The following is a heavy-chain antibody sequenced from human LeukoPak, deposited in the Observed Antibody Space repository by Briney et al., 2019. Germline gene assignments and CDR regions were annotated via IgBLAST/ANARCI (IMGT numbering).Heavy chain of an antibody. J-gene: IGHJ5*02. D-gene: IGHD3-22*01. CDR1: GGSLSSYY. V-gene: IGHV4-34*01. Sequence: KPSETLSLTCGVYGGSLSSYYWSWIRQSPGKGLEWIGEINHSGSTNYNPSLKSRVTISVDTSKKNFSLKLSSVTAADTAVYYCARVRHMDLPYYDTSGYYPRRWFDPWGQGTLVTVSS. CDR2: INHSGST. CDR3: ARVRHMDLPYYDTSGYYPRRWFDP.